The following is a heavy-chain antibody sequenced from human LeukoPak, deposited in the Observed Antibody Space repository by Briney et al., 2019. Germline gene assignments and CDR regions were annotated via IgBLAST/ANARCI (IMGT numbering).Heavy chain of an antibody. V-gene: IGHV4-59*11. J-gene: IGHJ3*02. CDR3: ARDVVTVTKGFDI. Sequence: SETLSLTCAVSTDSFSSHYWTWIRQPPGKGLEWIGYISYIGSTNYNPSLKSRVTISIDTSKNQFSLKLSSVTAADAAVYYCARDVVTVTKGFDIWGQGTMVSVSS. CDR2: ISYIGST. CDR1: TDSFSSHY. D-gene: IGHD4-17*01.